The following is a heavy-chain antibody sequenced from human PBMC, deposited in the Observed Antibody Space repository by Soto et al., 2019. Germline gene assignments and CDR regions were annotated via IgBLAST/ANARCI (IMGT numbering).Heavy chain of an antibody. D-gene: IGHD2-2*01. J-gene: IGHJ5*02. Sequence: GGSLRLSCAASGFTFSSYSMNWVRQAPGKGLEWVSYISSSSSTIYYADSVKGRFTISRDNAKNSLYLQMNSLRAEDTAVYYCARTPHIVVVPAAENWFDPWGQGTLVTVSS. CDR1: GFTFSSYS. CDR2: ISSSSSTI. V-gene: IGHV3-48*04. CDR3: ARTPHIVVVPAAENWFDP.